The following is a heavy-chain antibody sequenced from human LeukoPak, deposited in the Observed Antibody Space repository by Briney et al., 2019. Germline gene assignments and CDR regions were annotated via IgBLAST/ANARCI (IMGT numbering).Heavy chain of an antibody. D-gene: IGHD4-11*01. CDR1: GFTFSTYS. V-gene: IGHV3-21*01. CDR3: TRDPTQYLRYGYFDY. CDR2: ITRSSSYI. Sequence: GGSLRLSCAASGFTFSTYSMNWVRQAPGKGLEWVSSITRSSSYIYYADSVKGRFTISRDNAKNSLYLQMSSLRAEDTAVYYCTRDPTQYLRYGYFDYWGQGTLVTVSS. J-gene: IGHJ4*02.